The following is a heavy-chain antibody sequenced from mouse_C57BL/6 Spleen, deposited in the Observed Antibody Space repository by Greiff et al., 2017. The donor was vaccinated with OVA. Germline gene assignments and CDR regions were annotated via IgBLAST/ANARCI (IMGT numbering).Heavy chain of an antibody. D-gene: IGHD2-2*01. CDR1: GYTFTSYW. CDR3: ANLIYYGYDDYFDY. V-gene: IGHV1-74*01. Sequence: QVQLQQPGAELVKPGASVKVSCKASGYTFTSYWMHWVKQRPGQGLEWIGRIHPSDSDTNYNQKFKGKATLTVAKSSSTAYMQLSSLTSEDSAVYYCANLIYYGYDDYFDYGGQGTTLTVSS. CDR2: IHPSDSDT. J-gene: IGHJ2*01.